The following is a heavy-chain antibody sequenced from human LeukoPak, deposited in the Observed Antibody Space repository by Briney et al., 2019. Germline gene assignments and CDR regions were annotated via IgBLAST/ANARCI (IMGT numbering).Heavy chain of an antibody. CDR2: IYHSGST. D-gene: IGHD6-6*01. CDR3: ARVQALGPYYYYYYGMDV. V-gene: IGHV4-4*02. J-gene: IGHJ6*02. CDR1: GGSISSSNW. Sequence: PSETLSLTCAVSGGSISSSNWWSWVRQPPGKGLEWIGEIYHSGSTNYNPSLKSRVTISVDKSKNQFSLRLSSVTAADTAVYYCARVQALGPYYYYYYGMDVWGQGTTVTVSS.